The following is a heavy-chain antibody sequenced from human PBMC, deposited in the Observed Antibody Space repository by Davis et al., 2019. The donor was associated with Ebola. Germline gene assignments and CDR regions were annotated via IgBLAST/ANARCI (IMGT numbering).Heavy chain of an antibody. J-gene: IGHJ6*04. V-gene: IGHV4-59*12. Sequence: SETLSLTCSLSGGSISGYYLTWIRQPPGKGLEWVGYMFYSQGSNYNPSLKSRVTISADTSKNEVSLKLTSVTAADTAVYYCARGGQGVRGGMDVWGKGTTVTVSS. CDR1: GGSISGYY. CDR3: ARGGQGVRGGMDV. CDR2: MFYSQGS.